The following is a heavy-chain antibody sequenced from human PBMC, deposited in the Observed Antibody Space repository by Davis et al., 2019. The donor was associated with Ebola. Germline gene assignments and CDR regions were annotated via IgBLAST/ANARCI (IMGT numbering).Heavy chain of an antibody. CDR1: GYTFTSYH. D-gene: IGHD3-10*01. J-gene: IGHJ4*02. Sequence: ASVQVSCKASGYTFTSYHMHSVRQAPGQGLEWMAILNPSGGSTSYAQKFQGRVTMTRDTSTSTVYMELSSLRSEDTAVYYCAGIYYYGHPFDYWGQGTLVTVSS. CDR3: AGIYYYGHPFDY. CDR2: LNPSGGST. V-gene: IGHV1-46*01.